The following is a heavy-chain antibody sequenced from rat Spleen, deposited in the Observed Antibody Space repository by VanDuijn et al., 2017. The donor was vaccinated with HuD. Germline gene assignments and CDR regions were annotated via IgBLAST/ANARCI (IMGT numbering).Heavy chain of an antibody. Sequence: QVQLKESGPGLVQPSQTLSLTCTVSGFSLTSNSVHWVRQPPGKGLEWMGGIWGDGSTDYNSALKSRLSISRDTSKSQVFLKMNSLQTDDTAIYFCTTYYGYTHLDYWGQGVMVTVSS. CDR2: IWGDGST. CDR3: TTYYGYTHLDY. D-gene: IGHD1-9*01. V-gene: IGHV2-1*01. J-gene: IGHJ2*01. CDR1: GFSLTSNS.